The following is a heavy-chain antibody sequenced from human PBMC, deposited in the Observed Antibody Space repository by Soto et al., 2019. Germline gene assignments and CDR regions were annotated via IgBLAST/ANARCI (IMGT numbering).Heavy chain of an antibody. CDR2: MNPNSGNT. J-gene: IGHJ5*01. D-gene: IGHD2-15*01. Sequence: QVQLLQSGAEVKKPGASVKVSCKASGYTFTSYHINWVRQATGQGLEWMGWMNPNSGNTDYAQKFQGRVTMTRNTSISTAYMELSSLSSEDTAVYYCARVVVRKGFDSWGQGTLVTVSS. CDR1: GYTFTSYH. CDR3: ARVVVRKGFDS. V-gene: IGHV1-8*01.